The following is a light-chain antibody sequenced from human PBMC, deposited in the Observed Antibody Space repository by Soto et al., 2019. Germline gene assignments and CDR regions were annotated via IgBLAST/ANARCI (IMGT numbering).Light chain of an antibody. CDR3: QQSYSWKWT. CDR2: AAS. V-gene: IGKV1-39*01. CDR1: QSISSY. Sequence: DIQMTQSPSSLSASVGDRVTITCRASQSISSYLNWYQQKPGKAPKLLIYAASSLQSGVPSRFSGSGSGTECTLTISSLQPEDFATYYCQQSYSWKWTFGQGTKVEIK. J-gene: IGKJ1*01.